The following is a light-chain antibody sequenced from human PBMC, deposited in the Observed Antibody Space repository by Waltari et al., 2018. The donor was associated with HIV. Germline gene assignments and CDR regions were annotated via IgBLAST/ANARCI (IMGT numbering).Light chain of an antibody. CDR3: CSYAGSTTFVE. Sequence: QSALTQPASVSGSPGQLITISCTGTSSDIGGYNLVSWYQHHPDKAPKLIIYEGKGRPSWGSDRFSVSKSGNTASLTISGLQAGDEADYDCCSYAGSTTFVEFGGGTKLTVL. V-gene: IGLV2-23*03. CDR1: SSDIGGYNL. CDR2: EGK. J-gene: IGLJ3*02.